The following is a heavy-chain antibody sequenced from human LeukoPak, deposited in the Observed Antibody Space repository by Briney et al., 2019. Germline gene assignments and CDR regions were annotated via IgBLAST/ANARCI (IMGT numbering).Heavy chain of an antibody. D-gene: IGHD3-10*01. CDR2: ISGSGGTT. Sequence: GGSLRLSCTASGFNFNRFAVTWVRQAPGKGLEWVSAISGSGGTTHYADSVKGRFSIPRDNSKNTLYLQLSRVRAEDTAVYYCAKTTSSLWFGEFRGGANYFDYWGQGALVTVSS. CDR1: GFNFNRFA. CDR3: AKTTSSLWFGEFRGGANYFDY. J-gene: IGHJ4*02. V-gene: IGHV3-23*01.